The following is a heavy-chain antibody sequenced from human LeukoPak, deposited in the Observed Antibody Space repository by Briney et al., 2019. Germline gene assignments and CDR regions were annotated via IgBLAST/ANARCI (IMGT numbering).Heavy chain of an antibody. D-gene: IGHD6-13*01. J-gene: IGHJ4*02. Sequence: GGSLRLSCAASGFTSSSYALNWVRQAPGKGLEWVATVSGSGDRMYHADSVKGRFTISRDNSKNTIYLQMNSLRAEDTALYYCSKAAAAPGFDFWGQGTLVTVSS. CDR2: VSGSGDRM. CDR3: SKAAAAPGFDF. CDR1: GFTSSSYA. V-gene: IGHV3-23*01.